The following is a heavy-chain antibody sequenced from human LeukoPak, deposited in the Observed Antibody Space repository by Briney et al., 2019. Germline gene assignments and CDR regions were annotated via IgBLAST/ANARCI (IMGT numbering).Heavy chain of an antibody. Sequence: GGSLRLSCVASGFTFSTYGMSWVRQAPGKGLEWVSAISGSGGSTYYADSVKGRFTISRDNSKNTLYLQMNSLRAEDTAVYYCAKGSYDFWSGYPIDYWGQGTLVTVSS. CDR1: GFTFSTYG. CDR2: ISGSGGST. V-gene: IGHV3-23*01. D-gene: IGHD3-3*01. CDR3: AKGSYDFWSGYPIDY. J-gene: IGHJ4*02.